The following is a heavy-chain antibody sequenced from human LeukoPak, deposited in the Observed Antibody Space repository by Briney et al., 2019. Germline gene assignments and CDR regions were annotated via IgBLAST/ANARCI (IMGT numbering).Heavy chain of an antibody. J-gene: IGHJ4*02. D-gene: IGHD6-13*01. CDR3: ARGDRKQLEFDY. Sequence: SQTLSLTCTVSGGSISSGSYYWSWIRQPAGKGLEWIGRIYSSGATNYNPSLKSRVTKSLDTPKNQFSLKLSSVTAADTAVYYCARGDRKQLEFDYWGQGTLVTVSS. V-gene: IGHV4-61*02. CDR2: IYSSGAT. CDR1: GGSISSGSYY.